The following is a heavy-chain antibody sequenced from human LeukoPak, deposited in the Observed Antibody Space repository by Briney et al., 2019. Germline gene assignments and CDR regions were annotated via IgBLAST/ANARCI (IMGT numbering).Heavy chain of an antibody. D-gene: IGHD1-26*01. Sequence: SETLSLTCTVSGGSISTYYWSWIRQPPGKGLEWIAYIYYSGSTNYSPSLKSRVTISVDTSKNQFSLKLSSVTAADTAVYYCARSPGGSYFGYWGQGTLVTVSS. CDR2: IYYSGST. CDR3: ARSPGGSYFGY. J-gene: IGHJ4*02. CDR1: GGSISTYY. V-gene: IGHV4-59*01.